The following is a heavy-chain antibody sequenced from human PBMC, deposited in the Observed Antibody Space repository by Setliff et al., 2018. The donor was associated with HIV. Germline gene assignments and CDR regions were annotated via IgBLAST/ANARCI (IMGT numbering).Heavy chain of an antibody. J-gene: IGHJ6*03. CDR3: ASSAGAVPTTAPYGDYYYYFYMDV. V-gene: IGHV1-69*05. Sequence: SVKVSCKASGGIFSRFAFSWVRQAPGQGLEWMGGIIPIFGTPNYAQKFQGRVTITTDESTNTVYMELYSLTSEDTAIYYCASSAGAVPTTAPYGDYYYYFYMDVWGKGTTVTGLL. D-gene: IGHD1-1*01. CDR2: IIPIFGTP. CDR1: GGIFSRFA.